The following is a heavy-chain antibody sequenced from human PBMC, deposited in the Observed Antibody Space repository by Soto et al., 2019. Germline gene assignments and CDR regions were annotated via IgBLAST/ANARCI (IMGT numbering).Heavy chain of an antibody. CDR3: SRNWYDAFDI. Sequence: EVQLVESGGGLVQPGGSLRLSCAASGFTFSSHWMHWVRQVPGKGLVWVSRINPDGSTTSYADSVKGRFTISRDNTKNTLYLQMNSLRAEDTAVYYCSRNWYDAFDIWGRGTMVTVSS. D-gene: IGHD1-1*01. J-gene: IGHJ3*02. CDR1: GFTFSSHW. CDR2: INPDGSTT. V-gene: IGHV3-74*01.